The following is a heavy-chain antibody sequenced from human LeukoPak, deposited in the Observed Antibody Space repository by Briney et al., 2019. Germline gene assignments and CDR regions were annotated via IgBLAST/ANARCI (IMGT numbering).Heavy chain of an antibody. CDR3: ARAVEMATIDY. CDR1: GGSISSYY. CDR2: IYYSGST. Sequence: SETLSLTCSVSGGSISSYYWSWIRQPPGKGLEWIGSIYYSGSTYYNPSLKSRVTISVDTSKNQFSLKLSSVTAADTAVYYCARAVEMATIDYWGQGTLVTVSS. D-gene: IGHD5-24*01. J-gene: IGHJ4*02. V-gene: IGHV4-59*12.